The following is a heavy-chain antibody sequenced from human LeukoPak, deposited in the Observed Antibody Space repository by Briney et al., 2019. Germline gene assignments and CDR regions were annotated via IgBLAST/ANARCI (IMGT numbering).Heavy chain of an antibody. V-gene: IGHV1-2*02. Sequence: GASVKVSCKASGYTFSNYAISWVRQAPGQGLEWMGWINPNSGGTNYAQKFQGRVTMTRDTSISTAYMELSRLRSDDTAVYYCARDEDNDYWGQGTLVTVSS. CDR1: GYTFSNYA. CDR2: INPNSGGT. CDR3: ARDEDNDY. J-gene: IGHJ4*02.